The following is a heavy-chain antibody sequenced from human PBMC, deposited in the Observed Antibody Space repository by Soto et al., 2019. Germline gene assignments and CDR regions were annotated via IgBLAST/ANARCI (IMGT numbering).Heavy chain of an antibody. D-gene: IGHD6-19*01. CDR2: IFYGGHT. J-gene: IGHJ4*02. Sequence: PSETLSLTCDVSGDFLTTYYWNWIRQSPGKGLEWIGYIFYGGHTNYNPSLRGRATISVDTSKNQFSLKLSSVTAADTAVYYCAKSPQYSSGWNGGFDYWGQGXLVTVSS. CDR3: AKSPQYSSGWNGGFDY. CDR1: GDFLTTYY. V-gene: IGHV4-59*01.